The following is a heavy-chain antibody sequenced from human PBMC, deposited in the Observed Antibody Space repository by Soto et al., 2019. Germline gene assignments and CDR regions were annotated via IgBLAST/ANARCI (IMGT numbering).Heavy chain of an antibody. V-gene: IGHV1-69*06. Sequence: QVQLVQSGAEVKKPGSSVKVSCTAAGGTLINYAISWVRQAPGQGLEWMGGIIPIFDTSHYAQKFQGRVTITADKSTSTAYMELSSLRSEDTAIYYCARDSVRRNKHVMAWTDYHYVFDVWGQGNTVAVSS. CDR1: GGTLINYA. CDR3: ARDSVRRNKHVMAWTDYHYVFDV. J-gene: IGHJ6*02. D-gene: IGHD2-21*02. CDR2: IIPIFDTS.